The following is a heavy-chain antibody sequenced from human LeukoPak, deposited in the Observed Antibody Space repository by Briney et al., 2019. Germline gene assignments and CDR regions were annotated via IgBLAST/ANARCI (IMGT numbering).Heavy chain of an antibody. D-gene: IGHD5-24*01. J-gene: IGHJ4*02. Sequence: KFQGRVTITRDTSASTAYMELSSLRSEDTAAYYCARSKMATDFDYWGQGTLVTVSS. CDR3: ARSKMATDFDY. V-gene: IGHV1-3*01.